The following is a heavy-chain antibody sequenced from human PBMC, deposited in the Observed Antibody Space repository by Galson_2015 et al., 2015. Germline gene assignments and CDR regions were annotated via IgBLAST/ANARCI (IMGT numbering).Heavy chain of an antibody. Sequence: SLRLSCAASGFTFSSYGMHWVRQAPGKGLEWVAVIWYDGSNKYYADSVKGRFTISRDNSKNTLYLQMNSLRAEDTAVYYCARDRSPLEYFPMCYFDYWGQGTLVTVSS. CDR1: GFTFSSYG. J-gene: IGHJ4*02. D-gene: IGHD2/OR15-2a*01. CDR3: ARDRSPLEYFPMCYFDY. CDR2: IWYDGSNK. V-gene: IGHV3-33*01.